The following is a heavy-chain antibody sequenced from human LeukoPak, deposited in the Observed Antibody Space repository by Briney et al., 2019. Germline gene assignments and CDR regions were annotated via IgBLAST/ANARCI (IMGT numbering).Heavy chain of an antibody. Sequence: PSETLSLTCAVYGGSFSGYYWSWIRQPPGKGLEWIGYIYYSGSANYNPSLKSRVTISVDTSKNQFSLKMSSVTAADTAVYYCARGGVLNSSGWYLLFDYWGQGTLVTVSS. D-gene: IGHD6-19*01. J-gene: IGHJ4*02. CDR3: ARGGVLNSSGWYLLFDY. CDR2: IYYSGSA. V-gene: IGHV4-59*01. CDR1: GGSFSGYY.